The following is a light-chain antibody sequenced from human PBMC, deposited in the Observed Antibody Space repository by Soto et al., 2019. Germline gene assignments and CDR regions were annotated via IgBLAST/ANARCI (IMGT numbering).Light chain of an antibody. CDR3: QSYDRVNRWV. Sequence: QSVLTQPPSVSGAPGQRVTISCTGSSSNIGAGYDVHWYQQLPGTAPKLLIYGNSNRPSGVPDRFSGSVDSSSNSASLTISGLKTDDEADYFCQSYDRVNRWVFGGGTKLTVL. V-gene: IGLV1-40*01. CDR1: SSNIGAGYD. J-gene: IGLJ3*02. CDR2: GNS.